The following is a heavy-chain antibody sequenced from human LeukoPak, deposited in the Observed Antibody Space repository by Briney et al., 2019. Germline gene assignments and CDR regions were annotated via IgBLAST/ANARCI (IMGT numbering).Heavy chain of an antibody. V-gene: IGHV4-59*10. CDR2: IYNSGST. CDR1: GGSFSGYY. J-gene: IGHJ3*02. D-gene: IGHD1-26*01. Sequence: SETLSLTCAVYGGSFSGYYWSWIRQPAGKGLEWIGRIYNSGSTNYNPSLKSRVTISVDTSKNQFSLKLSSVTAADTAFYYCARYIVSYPHDAFDIWGQGTMVTVSS. CDR3: ARYIVSYPHDAFDI.